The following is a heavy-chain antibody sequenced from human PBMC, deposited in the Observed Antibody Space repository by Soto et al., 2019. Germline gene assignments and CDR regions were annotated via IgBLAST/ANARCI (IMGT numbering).Heavy chain of an antibody. CDR3: ARNIFPGYSYGSAVIPRKYNWFDP. CDR1: GGSISSYY. Sequence: SETLSLTCTVSGGSISSYYWSWIRQPPGKGLEWIGYIYYSGSTNYNPSLKSRVTISVDTSKNQFSLKLSSVTAADTAVYYCARNIFPGYSYGSAVIPRKYNWFDPWGQGTLVTVSS. J-gene: IGHJ5*02. CDR2: IYYSGST. V-gene: IGHV4-59*01. D-gene: IGHD5-18*01.